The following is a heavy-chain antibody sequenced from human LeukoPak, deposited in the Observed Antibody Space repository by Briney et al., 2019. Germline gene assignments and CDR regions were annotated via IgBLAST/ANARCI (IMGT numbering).Heavy chain of an antibody. CDR2: INHSGST. Sequence: SETLSLTCTVSGGSIRSSTDYWGWIRQPPGKGLEWIGEINHSGSTNYNPSLKSRVTISVDTSKNQFSLKLSSVTAADTAVYYCARRIAVAYYYYYYMDVWGKGTTVTVSS. D-gene: IGHD6-19*01. CDR3: ARRIAVAYYYYYYMDV. J-gene: IGHJ6*03. V-gene: IGHV4-39*07. CDR1: GGSIRSSTDY.